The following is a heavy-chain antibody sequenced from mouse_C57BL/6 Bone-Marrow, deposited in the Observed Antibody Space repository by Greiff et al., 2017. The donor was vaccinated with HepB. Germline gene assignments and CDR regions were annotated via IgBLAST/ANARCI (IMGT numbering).Heavy chain of an antibody. CDR2: VNPSTGGT. D-gene: IGHD2-4*01. J-gene: IGHJ3*01. V-gene: IGHV1-42*01. Sequence: VQLQQSGPELVKPGASVKISCKASGYSFTGYYMNWVKQSPEKSLEWIGEVNPSTGGTTYNQKFKAKATLTVDKTSSTAYMQLKSLTSEDSSVYYCAYDYDGFADWGQGTLVTVSA. CDR3: AYDYDGFAD. CDR1: GYSFTGYY.